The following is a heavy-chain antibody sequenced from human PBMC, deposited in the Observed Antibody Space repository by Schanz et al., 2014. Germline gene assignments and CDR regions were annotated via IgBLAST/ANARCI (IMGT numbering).Heavy chain of an antibody. Sequence: DVQLLESGGGLVQPGGSLRLSCAASGFTFNSYAMTWVRQAPGKGLEWVSGISGSGGSTYYADSVKGRFTISRDNAKNSLYLQMNSLRAEDTAVFYCARDSGPYYDKSMDVWGQGTTXAVSS. CDR3: ARDSGPYYDKSMDV. D-gene: IGHD3-9*01. J-gene: IGHJ6*02. V-gene: IGHV3-23*01. CDR1: GFTFNSYA. CDR2: ISGSGGST.